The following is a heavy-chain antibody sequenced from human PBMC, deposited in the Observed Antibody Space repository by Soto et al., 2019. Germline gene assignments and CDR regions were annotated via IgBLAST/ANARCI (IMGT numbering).Heavy chain of an antibody. D-gene: IGHD4-17*01. CDR1: GFNFRRYW. J-gene: IGHJ4*02. CDR2: IKEDGSEQ. Sequence: EVQLVESGGGLVQPGGSLRLSCAASGFNFRRYWMSWVRQAPGKGLEWVANIKEDGSEQYYVDSVKGRFIIFRDNAKNSLSLQMNSLRAEDTAIYYCARDPTASYGDSLLFDYWGQGTLVIVSS. CDR3: ARDPTASYGDSLLFDY. V-gene: IGHV3-7*01.